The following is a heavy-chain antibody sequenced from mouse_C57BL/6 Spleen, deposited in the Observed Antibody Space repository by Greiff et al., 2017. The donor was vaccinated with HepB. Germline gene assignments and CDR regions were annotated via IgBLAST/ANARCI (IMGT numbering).Heavy chain of an antibody. Sequence: VKLQQPGAELVMPGASVKLSCKASGYTFTSYWMHWVKQRPGQGLEWIGEIDPSDSYTNYNQKFKGKSTLTVDKSSSTAYMQLSSLTSEDSAVYYCARGGLTGTDYWGQGTTLTVSS. D-gene: IGHD4-1*01. CDR3: ARGGLTGTDY. CDR2: IDPSDSYT. J-gene: IGHJ2*01. CDR1: GYTFTSYW. V-gene: IGHV1-69*01.